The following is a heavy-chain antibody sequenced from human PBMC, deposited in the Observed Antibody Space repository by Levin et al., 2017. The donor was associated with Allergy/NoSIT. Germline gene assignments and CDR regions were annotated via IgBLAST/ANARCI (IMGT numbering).Heavy chain of an antibody. CDR1: GYTFTGYY. Sequence: ASVKVSCKASGYTFTGYYMHWVRQAPGQGLEWMGWINPNSGGTNYAQKFQGRVTMTRDTSISTAYMELSRLRSDDTAVYYCARVDYSGSYYNWGVGWFDPWGQGTLVTVSS. D-gene: IGHD3-10*01. CDR3: ARVDYSGSYYNWGVGWFDP. V-gene: IGHV1-2*02. CDR2: INPNSGGT. J-gene: IGHJ5*02.